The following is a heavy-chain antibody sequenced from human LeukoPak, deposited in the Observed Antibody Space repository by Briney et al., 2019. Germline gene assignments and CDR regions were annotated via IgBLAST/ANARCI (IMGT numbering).Heavy chain of an antibody. V-gene: IGHV4-34*01. Sequence: SATLSLTCAVDGGSFTGYNWSWLRQPPGKRVEWIGVINHSGSTNYNPSLKSRVTISVDTSKNQFYLKLSSLTAADTAVYYCARGGSSGWYRDAFDIWGQGTMVTVSS. J-gene: IGHJ3*02. D-gene: IGHD6-19*01. CDR3: ARGGSSGWYRDAFDI. CDR2: INHSGST. CDR1: GGSFTGYN.